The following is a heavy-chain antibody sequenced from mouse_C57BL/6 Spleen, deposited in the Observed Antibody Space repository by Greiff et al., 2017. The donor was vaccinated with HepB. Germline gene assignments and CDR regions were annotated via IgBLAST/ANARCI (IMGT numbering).Heavy chain of an antibody. CDR3: GRGGTTVVAGDYFDY. CDR1: GYTFTSYG. J-gene: IGHJ2*01. CDR2: IYPRSGNT. Sequence: QVQLQQSGAELARPGASVKLSCKASGYTFTSYGISWVKQRTGQGLEWIGEIYPRSGNTYYNEKFKGKATLTADKSSSTAYMELRSLTSEDSAVYFCGRGGTTVVAGDYFDYWGQGTTLTVSS. V-gene: IGHV1-81*01. D-gene: IGHD1-1*01.